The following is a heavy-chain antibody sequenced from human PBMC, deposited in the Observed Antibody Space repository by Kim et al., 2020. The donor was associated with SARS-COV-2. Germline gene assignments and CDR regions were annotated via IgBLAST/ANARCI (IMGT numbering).Heavy chain of an antibody. Sequence: SETLSLTCAVYVGSFSDYHWTWIRQSPGKGLEWIGEIDHSGATNYNPSLKSRVAISVDTSKNHFSLKLKSVTAADTAVYFCARGRAGVVPSPIMGLGPYYDYYAMDVWGQGTTVSVSS. V-gene: IGHV4-34*01. J-gene: IGHJ6*02. D-gene: IGHD3-3*01. CDR1: VGSFSDYH. CDR2: IDHSGAT. CDR3: ARGRAGVVPSPIMGLGPYYDYYAMDV.